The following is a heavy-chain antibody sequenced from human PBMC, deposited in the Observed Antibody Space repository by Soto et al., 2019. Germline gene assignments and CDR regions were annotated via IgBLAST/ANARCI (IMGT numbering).Heavy chain of an antibody. CDR3: ASSIAEASFDY. Sequence: ASVEVSCKASGYIFTSYAMHWVRQAPGQRLEWMGWINTGNGNTKYSQKFQGRGTITSDTSASTAYMELSSLSSEDTAVYYCASSIAEASFDYWGQGTSVTVSS. J-gene: IGHJ4*02. CDR2: INTGNGNT. V-gene: IGHV1-3*04. CDR1: GYIFTSYA. D-gene: IGHD6-13*01.